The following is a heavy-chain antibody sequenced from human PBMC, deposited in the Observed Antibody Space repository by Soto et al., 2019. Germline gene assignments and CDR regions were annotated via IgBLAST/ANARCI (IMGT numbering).Heavy chain of an antibody. CDR2: ISYDGSNK. Sequence: QVQLVESGGGVVQPGRSLRLSCAASGFTFSSYAMHWVRQAPGKGLEWGAVISYDGSNKYYADSVKGRFSISRDNSKNTLYLQMNSLRAEDTAVYYCARDFDYWGQGTLVTVSS. CDR1: GFTFSSYA. V-gene: IGHV3-30-3*01. CDR3: ARDFDY. J-gene: IGHJ4*02.